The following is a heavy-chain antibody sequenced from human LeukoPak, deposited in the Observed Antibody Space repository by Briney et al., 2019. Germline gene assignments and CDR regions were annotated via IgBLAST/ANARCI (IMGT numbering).Heavy chain of an antibody. D-gene: IGHD6-6*01. J-gene: IGHJ4*02. V-gene: IGHV3-74*01. CDR1: GFTFSSYW. CDR2: INSDGSST. CDR3: ARDGSDHSSSSHYTFDY. Sequence: PGGSLRLSCAASGFTFSSYWMHWVRQAPGKGLVWVSRINSDGSSTSYADSVKGRFTISRDNAKNTLYLQMNSLRAEDTAVYYCARDGSDHSSSSHYTFDYWGQGNLVTVSS.